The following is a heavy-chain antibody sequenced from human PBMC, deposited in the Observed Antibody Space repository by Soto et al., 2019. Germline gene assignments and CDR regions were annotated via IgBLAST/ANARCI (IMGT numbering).Heavy chain of an antibody. CDR2: ISYDGSNK. D-gene: IGHD6-19*01. CDR3: ARDLGQQWLVLGY. J-gene: IGHJ4*02. CDR1: GFTFSSYA. V-gene: IGHV3-30-3*01. Sequence: PGGSLRLSCAASGFTFSSYAMHWVRQAPGKGLEWVAVISYDGSNKYYADSVKGRFTISRDNSKNTLYLQMNSLRAEDTAVYYCARDLGQQWLVLGYWGQGTLVTVSS.